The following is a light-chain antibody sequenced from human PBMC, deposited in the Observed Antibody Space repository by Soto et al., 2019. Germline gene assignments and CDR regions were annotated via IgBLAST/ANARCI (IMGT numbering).Light chain of an antibody. V-gene: IGLV2-8*01. CDR2: EVS. Sequence: QSVLTQPPSASGSPGQSVAISCTGTSSDVGGYSYVSWYQQHPGKAPKLMIYEVSKRPSGVPDRFSGSKSGNTASLTVSGLQAEDEADYYCSSYARNRDILFGGGTKLIVL. J-gene: IGLJ3*02. CDR1: SSDVGGYSY. CDR3: SSYARNRDIL.